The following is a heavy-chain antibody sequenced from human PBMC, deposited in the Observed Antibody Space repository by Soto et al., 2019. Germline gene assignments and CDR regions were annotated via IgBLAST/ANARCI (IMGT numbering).Heavy chain of an antibody. D-gene: IGHD3-10*01. J-gene: IGHJ4*02. Sequence: SETLSLTCTVSGGSVSSDTHYWSWIRQPPGKRLEWIGYIYYSGSTNYNPSLKSRVTISVDTSKNQFSLKLSSVTAADTAVYYCARDGSGRLGYWGQGTLVTVSS. CDR2: IYYSGST. CDR3: ARDGSGRLGY. CDR1: GGSVSSDTHY. V-gene: IGHV4-61*01.